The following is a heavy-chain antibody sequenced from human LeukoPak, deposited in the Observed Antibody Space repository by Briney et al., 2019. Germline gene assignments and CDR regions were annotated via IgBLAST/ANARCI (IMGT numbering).Heavy chain of an antibody. J-gene: IGHJ6*02. Sequence: GGSLRLSCAASGFTFSSNYMSWVRQAPGKGLEWVSFIYSGGSTYYADSVKGRFTISRGNSKNTLYLQMNSLRAEDTAVYYCASSGVVSPRRGMDNWGQGTTVTVSS. CDR1: GFTFSSNY. CDR3: ASSGVVSPRRGMDN. D-gene: IGHD3-10*01. CDR2: IYSGGST. V-gene: IGHV3-53*01.